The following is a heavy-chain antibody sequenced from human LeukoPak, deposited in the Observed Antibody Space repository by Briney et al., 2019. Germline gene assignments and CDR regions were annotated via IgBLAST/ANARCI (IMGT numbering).Heavy chain of an antibody. CDR1: GFTFSSYG. CDR3: AKDFSGVWPPAD. CDR2: ISYDGNTK. Sequence: GGSLRLSCAASGFTFSSYGMHWVRQAPGKGLEWVAFISYDGNTKYYVDSVKGRFTISRDNSKNTVYLQMNSLRTEDTAVYYCAKDFSGVWPPADWGQGTLVTVSS. D-gene: IGHD6-25*01. J-gene: IGHJ4*02. V-gene: IGHV3-30*02.